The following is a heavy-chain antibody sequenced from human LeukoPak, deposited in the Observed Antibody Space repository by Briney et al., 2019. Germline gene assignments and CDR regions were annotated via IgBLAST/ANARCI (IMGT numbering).Heavy chain of an antibody. J-gene: IGHJ4*02. Sequence: ASVKVSCKASGYVFSNHGISWVRQAPGQGLEWMGWISGYNDNKTPAQSFQDRATMTIDTSSNTAYMELRSLRSDDTALYFCVRDGDRDAYYYGFDFWGQGTLVTVSS. CDR2: ISGYNDNK. CDR3: VRDGDRDAYYYGFDF. D-gene: IGHD3-10*01. CDR1: GYVFSNHG. V-gene: IGHV1-18*01.